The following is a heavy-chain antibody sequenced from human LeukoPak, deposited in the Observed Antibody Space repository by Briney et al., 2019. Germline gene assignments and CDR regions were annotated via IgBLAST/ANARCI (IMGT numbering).Heavy chain of an antibody. CDR3: TKCDGSGSYYTDY. CDR1: GFTFSSYA. D-gene: IGHD3-10*01. CDR2: FSGSGGST. Sequence: GGSLRLSCAASGFTFSSYAMTWVRQAPGMGLVWISAFSGSGGSTYYADSVKGRFTISTDNSKNTLYLQMNSLRAEDTAVYYCTKCDGSGSYYTDYWGQGTLVTVSS. V-gene: IGHV3-23*01. J-gene: IGHJ4*02.